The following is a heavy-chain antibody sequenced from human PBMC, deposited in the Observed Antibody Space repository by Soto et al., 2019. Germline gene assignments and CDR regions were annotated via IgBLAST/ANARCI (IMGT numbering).Heavy chain of an antibody. CDR3: ARPTKGGAFVL. CDR1: GGSISSYY. V-gene: IGHV4-59*08. CDR2: TYYSGGT. Sequence: QVHLQESGPGLVKPSETLSLTCIVSGGSISSYYWSWIRQPPGKGLEWIGYTYYSGGTNYNPSLKSRVPISVDMSNNQLSLRLTSGTAADTAVYYCARPTKGGAFVLWGEGTMVTVSS. J-gene: IGHJ3*01.